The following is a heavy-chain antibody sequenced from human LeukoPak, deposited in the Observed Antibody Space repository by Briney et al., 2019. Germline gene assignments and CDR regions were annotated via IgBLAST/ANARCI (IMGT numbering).Heavy chain of an antibody. J-gene: IGHJ4*02. D-gene: IGHD2-21*01. CDR2: INRKSGDT. CDR3: ATYCGGDCAPGGY. CDR1: GYTFTDHY. Sequence: ASVKVSCKAFGYTFTDHYVHWVRQAPGQGLEWMGWINRKSGDTKYVQKLQGRLTMTRDTSLRTAYMELTRLRSDDTAVFYCATYCGGDCAPGGYWGQGTLVTVSS. V-gene: IGHV1-2*02.